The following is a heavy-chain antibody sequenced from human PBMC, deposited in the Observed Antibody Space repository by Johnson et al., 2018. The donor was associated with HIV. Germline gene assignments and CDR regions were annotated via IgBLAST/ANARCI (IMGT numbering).Heavy chain of an antibody. D-gene: IGHD6-19*01. V-gene: IGHV3-30*04. CDR3: ARDRGIAVAGTGAFDV. CDR2: LSYDGSNK. Sequence: QVQLVESGGGVVQPGTSLRLSCAASGFTFNNYAMSWVRQAPGKGLEWVAVLSYDGSNKYYADSVKGRFTISRDNSKNMLYLQMNSLRAEDTSVYYCARDRGIAVAGTGAFDVWGQGTMVTVSS. CDR1: GFTFNNYA. J-gene: IGHJ3*01.